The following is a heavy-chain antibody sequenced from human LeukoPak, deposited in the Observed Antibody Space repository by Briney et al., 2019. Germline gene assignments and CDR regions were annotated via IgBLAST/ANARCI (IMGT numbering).Heavy chain of an antibody. D-gene: IGHD4-23*01. V-gene: IGHV3-23*01. CDR3: AKDLKFGGNSGLLYDY. J-gene: IGHJ4*01. CDR2: ISGSGGST. CDR1: GFTFTHYA. Sequence: GGSLRLSCAASGFTFTHYALTWVRQPPGKGLEWVSAISGSGGSTYYADSVKGRFAISRDNSKNTLNLQMNSLRAEDTAVYYCAKDLKFGGNSGLLYDYWGQGTLVTVSS.